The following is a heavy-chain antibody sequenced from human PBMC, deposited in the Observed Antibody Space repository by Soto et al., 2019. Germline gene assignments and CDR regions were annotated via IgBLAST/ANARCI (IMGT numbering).Heavy chain of an antibody. CDR1: GGSLSSDNFF. Sequence: QVQLQESGPGLVKPSQTLSVTCTVPGGSLSSDNFFWSWVRQHPETGLEWVGYIYHTGAAFYNPSLKSRFTISIDTSKNRFSLSLISVTAADTAVYSCAREVISPATSDAFDIWVQGTMVTVSS. J-gene: IGHJ3*02. D-gene: IGHD1-26*01. CDR2: IYHTGAA. V-gene: IGHV4-31*03. CDR3: AREVISPATSDAFDI.